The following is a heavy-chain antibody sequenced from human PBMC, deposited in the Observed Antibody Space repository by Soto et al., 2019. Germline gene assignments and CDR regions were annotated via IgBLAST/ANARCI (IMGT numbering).Heavy chain of an antibody. Sequence: ALVKVSCKASGYVFTVYIVRWVRQAPGQRLEWMGWINAGNGDTKYSQRFQGRVTITRDTSANTAYMELSSLRSEDTAVYYCASYPGDGMDVWGQGTTVIVS. D-gene: IGHD3-10*01. CDR2: INAGNGDT. CDR1: GYVFTVYI. V-gene: IGHV1-3*01. J-gene: IGHJ6*02. CDR3: ASYPGDGMDV.